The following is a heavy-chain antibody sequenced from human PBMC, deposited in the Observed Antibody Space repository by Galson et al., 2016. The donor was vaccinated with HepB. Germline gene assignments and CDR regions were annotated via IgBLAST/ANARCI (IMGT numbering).Heavy chain of an antibody. Sequence: CAISGDSVYNNGAAWVWIRQSPSRGLEWLGRTFYRSTWENHYAGSVKNRITISPDTSRNQFSLHLNSVTPEDTAVYYCATRYCSGGSCYSAAPGYWYFDLWGRGTLVTVSS. CDR1: GDSVYNNGAA. CDR3: ATRYCSGGSCYSAAPGYWYFDL. V-gene: IGHV6-1*01. CDR2: TFYRSTWEN. J-gene: IGHJ2*01. D-gene: IGHD2-15*01.